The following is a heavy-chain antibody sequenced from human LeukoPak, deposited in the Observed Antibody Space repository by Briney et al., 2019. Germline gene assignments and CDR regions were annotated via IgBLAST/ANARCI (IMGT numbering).Heavy chain of an antibody. CDR2: MNPNSGNT. D-gene: IGHD3-22*01. CDR3: ARGVDSSGYYEIDY. CDR1: GYTFTSYD. V-gene: IGHV1-8*03. Sequence: ASVKVSCKASGYTFTSYDINWVRQATGQGLEWMGWMNPNSGNTGYAQKFQGRVTITRNTSISTAYMELSSLRSEDAAVYYCARGVDSSGYYEIDYWGQGTLVTVSS. J-gene: IGHJ4*02.